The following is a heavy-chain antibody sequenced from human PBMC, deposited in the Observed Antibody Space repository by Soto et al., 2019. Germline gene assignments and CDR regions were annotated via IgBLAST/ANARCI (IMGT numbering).Heavy chain of an antibody. CDR2: ISNSGST. CDR1: GGSVTSDEDY. V-gene: IGHV4-30-4*01. Sequence: QMHLQESGPGLVKPSETLSLTCTVSGGSVTSDEDYWTWIRQSPGKGLEWIGYISNSGSTGYNPSLKTLLSMSVYRSKNQFTLRLTSVTAADTAVYFCATESGSTYGYFDHWGQGTQVTVSS. J-gene: IGHJ4*02. D-gene: IGHD5-18*01. CDR3: ATESGSTYGYFDH.